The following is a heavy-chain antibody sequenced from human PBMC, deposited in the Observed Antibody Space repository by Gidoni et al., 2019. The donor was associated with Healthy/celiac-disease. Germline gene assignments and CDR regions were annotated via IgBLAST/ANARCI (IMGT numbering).Heavy chain of an antibody. V-gene: IGHV3-23*01. J-gene: IGHJ4*02. CDR3: AKDSYYYDSSAHYF. CDR1: GFTFSSYA. CDR2: ISGSGGST. D-gene: IGHD3-22*01. Sequence: EVHLLSSGGRLVPPVGSLRLSCAASGFTFSSYAMCWVRQAPGKGWEWISAISGSGGSTYYADSVKGRLTISRENSKNTLYLQMNSLRAEDTAVYYCAKDSYYYDSSAHYFWGQGTLVTVPS.